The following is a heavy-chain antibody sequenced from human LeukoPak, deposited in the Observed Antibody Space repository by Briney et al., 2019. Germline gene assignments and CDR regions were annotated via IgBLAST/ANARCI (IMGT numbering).Heavy chain of an antibody. CDR2: IIPIFGTA. V-gene: IGHV1-69*13. Sequence: SVKVSCKASGGTFSSYAISWVRQAPGQGLEWMGGIIPIFGTANYAQKFQGRVTITADESTSTAYMELSSLRSEDTAVYYCAGALTGTTPNDYWGQGTLVTVSS. D-gene: IGHD1-1*01. CDR1: GGTFSSYA. CDR3: AGALTGTTPNDY. J-gene: IGHJ4*02.